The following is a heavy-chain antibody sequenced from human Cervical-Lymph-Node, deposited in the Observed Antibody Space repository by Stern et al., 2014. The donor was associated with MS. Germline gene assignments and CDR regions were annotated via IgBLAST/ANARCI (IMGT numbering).Heavy chain of an antibody. CDR3: ALSSETSDRWYSLGYDL. J-gene: IGHJ5*02. Sequence: QMQLVQSGAEETKPGSSVQVSCKASGGTFSKFPSSWVRQAPGQGLEWMGGIFPVFGTPTYAQEFRGRVTITADVSTSTVYMELSSLRSDDTAVYYCALSSETSDRWYSLGYDLWGQGTLVTVSS. V-gene: IGHV1-69*01. CDR2: IFPVFGTP. D-gene: IGHD6-13*01. CDR1: GGTFSKFP.